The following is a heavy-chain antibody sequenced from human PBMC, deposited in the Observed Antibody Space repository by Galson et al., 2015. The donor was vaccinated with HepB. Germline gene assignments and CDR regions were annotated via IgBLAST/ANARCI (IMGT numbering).Heavy chain of an antibody. D-gene: IGHD6-19*01. V-gene: IGHV1-69*13. J-gene: IGHJ4*02. CDR2: IIPIFGIA. CDR1: GGTFSSYA. Sequence: SVKVSCKASGGTFSSYAISWVRQAPGQGLEWMGGIIPIFGIANYAQKFQGRVTIIADESTSTAYMELSSLRSEDTAVYYCARIRPGAVAGAFDYWGQGTLVTVSS. CDR3: ARIRPGAVAGAFDY.